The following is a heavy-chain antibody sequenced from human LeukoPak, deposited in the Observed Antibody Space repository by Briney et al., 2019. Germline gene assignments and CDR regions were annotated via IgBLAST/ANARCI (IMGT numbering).Heavy chain of an antibody. CDR3: ARGPLYSGYDYGFDY. V-gene: IGHV4-34*01. CDR1: GVSFSGYY. Sequence: SETLSLTCAVYGVSFSGYYWSWIRQPPGKGLEWIGEINHSGSTNYNPSLKSRVTISVDTSKNQFSLKLSSVTAADTAVYYCARGPLYSGYDYGFDYWGQGTLVTVSS. J-gene: IGHJ4*02. CDR2: INHSGST. D-gene: IGHD5-12*01.